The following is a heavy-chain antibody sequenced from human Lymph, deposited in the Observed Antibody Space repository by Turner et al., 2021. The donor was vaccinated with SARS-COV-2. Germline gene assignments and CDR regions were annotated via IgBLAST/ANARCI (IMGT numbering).Heavy chain of an antibody. CDR3: ARDVERYNDFWSGYSGGYGLDV. Sequence: QVQLVQSGAEVTKPGASVKVSCKASGYTFTGYYMHWVRQAPGQGLEWMGWINPNSGGTNYAQKLQGRVTMTRDTSISTAYMGLSRLRSDDTAVYYCARDVERYNDFWSGYSGGYGLDVWGQGTTVTVSS. CDR1: GYTFTGYY. CDR2: INPNSGGT. V-gene: IGHV1-2*02. J-gene: IGHJ6*02. D-gene: IGHD3-3*01.